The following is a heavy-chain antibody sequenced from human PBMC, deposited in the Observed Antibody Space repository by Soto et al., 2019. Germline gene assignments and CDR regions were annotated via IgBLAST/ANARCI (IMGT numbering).Heavy chain of an antibody. D-gene: IGHD3-10*01. CDR2: LIGGHYGT. CDR1: GFTLQNYA. V-gene: IGHV3-23*01. J-gene: IGHJ5*02. CDR3: AKGKSTGDIDWFDP. Sequence: GGALRLSCTASGFTLQNYAMAWVRHAPGKGLEWVSTLIGGHYGTAYSYSVKGRFTVSRDNSKNCLYLQMNSLGVEDTAMYFCAKGKSTGDIDWFDPWGQGSLVTVSS.